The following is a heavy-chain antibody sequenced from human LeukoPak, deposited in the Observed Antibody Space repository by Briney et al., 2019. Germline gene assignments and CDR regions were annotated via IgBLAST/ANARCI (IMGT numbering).Heavy chain of an antibody. CDR2: IYYSGST. CDR1: GGSISSSSYY. D-gene: IGHD2-2*01. V-gene: IGHV4-39*01. CDR3: ARRLGYCSSTSCYADKVDY. J-gene: IGHJ4*02. Sequence: MASETLSLTCTVSGGSISSSSYYWGWIRQPPGKGLEWIGSIYYSGSTYYNPSLKSRVTISVDTSKNQFSLKLSSVTAADTAVYYCARRLGYCSSTSCYADKVDYWGQGTLVTVSS.